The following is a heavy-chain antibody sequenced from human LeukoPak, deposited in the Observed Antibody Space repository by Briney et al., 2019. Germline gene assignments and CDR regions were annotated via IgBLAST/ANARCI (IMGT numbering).Heavy chain of an antibody. D-gene: IGHD3-22*01. J-gene: IGHJ4*02. CDR3: ARSQSSTYYYDSSDLGY. V-gene: IGHV3-64*01. CDR1: GFTFSSYA. Sequence: PGGSLRLSCAASGFTFSSYAMHWVRQAPGKGLEYVSAISSNGGSTYYANSVKGRFTISRDNSKNTLYLQMGSLRAEDMAVYYCARSQSSTYYYDSSDLGYWGQGTLVTVSS. CDR2: ISSNGGST.